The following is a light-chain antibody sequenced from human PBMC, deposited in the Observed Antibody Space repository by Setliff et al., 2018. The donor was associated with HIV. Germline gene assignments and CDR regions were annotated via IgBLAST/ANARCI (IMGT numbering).Light chain of an antibody. V-gene: IGLV2-18*02. J-gene: IGLJ2*01. CDR2: EVS. Sequence: QSALAQPPSVSGSPGQSVTISCNGTSSDVGSYNRVSWYQQPPGAAPKLIIFEVSNRPSGVPDRFSGSRSGNTASLTISGLKAEDESQYHCSSYSSSSTLVFGGGTRSPS. CDR3: SSYSSSSTLV. CDR1: SSDVGSYNR.